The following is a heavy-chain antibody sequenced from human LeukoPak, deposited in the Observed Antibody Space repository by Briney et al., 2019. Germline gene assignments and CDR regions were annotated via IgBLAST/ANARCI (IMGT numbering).Heavy chain of an antibody. CDR2: IIPIFGTA. CDR1: GGTFSSYA. Sequence: SVKVSCKASGGTFSSYAISWVRQAPGQGLEWMGGIIPIFGTANYAQKFQGRVTITADESTSTAYMELSSLRSEDTAVYYCARVGYCSSTSCLTFFDCCGQGTLVTVSS. CDR3: ARVGYCSSTSCLTFFDC. D-gene: IGHD2-2*01. V-gene: IGHV1-69*13. J-gene: IGHJ4*02.